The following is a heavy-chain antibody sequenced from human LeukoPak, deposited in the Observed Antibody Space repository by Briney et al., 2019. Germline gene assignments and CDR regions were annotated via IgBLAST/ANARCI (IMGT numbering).Heavy chain of an antibody. CDR3: AKSPYIASHIDFDY. V-gene: IGHV3-23*01. CDR1: GSTFSSYA. CDR2: VSGSGDST. J-gene: IGHJ4*02. Sequence: GGSLRLSCAASGSTFSSYAISWVRQAPGKGLEWVSTVSGSGDSTWYADSVKGRFTISRDNSKSTLYLQMNSLRAEDTAVYYCAKSPYIASHIDFDYWGQGTLVTVSS. D-gene: IGHD3-16*01.